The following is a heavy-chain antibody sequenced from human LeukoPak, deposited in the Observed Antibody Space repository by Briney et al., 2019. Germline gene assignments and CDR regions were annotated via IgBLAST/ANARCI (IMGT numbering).Heavy chain of an antibody. J-gene: IGHJ4*02. V-gene: IGHV3-23*01. CDR1: GFTFSSYV. D-gene: IGHD5-18*01. CDR2: ISGSGGST. Sequence: PGGSLRLSCAASGFTFSSYVMSWVRQAPGKGLEWVSAISGSGGSTYYADSVKGRFTISRDNSKNTLYLQTNSLRAEDTAVYYCAKDTTWIQLWFGYWGQGTLVTVSS. CDR3: AKDTTWIQLWFGY.